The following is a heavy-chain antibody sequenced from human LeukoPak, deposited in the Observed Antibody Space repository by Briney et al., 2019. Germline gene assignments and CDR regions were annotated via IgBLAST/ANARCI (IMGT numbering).Heavy chain of an antibody. Sequence: SVKVSCKASGGTFSNYAISWVRQAPGEGLEWMGRIIPVLDVTSYAQKFRGRVTITADKSTTTAYMELSSLRSEDTAVYYCAVVGGIIDYWGQGTLVTVSS. D-gene: IGHD1-26*01. CDR3: AVVGGIIDY. V-gene: IGHV1-69*04. CDR1: GGTFSNYA. CDR2: IIPVLDVT. J-gene: IGHJ4*02.